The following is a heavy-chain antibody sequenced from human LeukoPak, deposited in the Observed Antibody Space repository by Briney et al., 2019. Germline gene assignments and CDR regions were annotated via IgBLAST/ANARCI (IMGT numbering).Heavy chain of an antibody. V-gene: IGHV3-30*18. CDR2: ISSVGRDK. CDR1: GFTFSRHA. J-gene: IGHJ4*02. Sequence: QTGGSLRPSCAASGFTFSRHAMHWVRQTPGKGLEWVAVISSVGRDKHYADSVKGRFTISRDNSRNTLYLQMNSLRPEDTAVYYCAKDAAIAAAGYYFDYWGQGTLVTVSS. D-gene: IGHD6-13*01. CDR3: AKDAAIAAAGYYFDY.